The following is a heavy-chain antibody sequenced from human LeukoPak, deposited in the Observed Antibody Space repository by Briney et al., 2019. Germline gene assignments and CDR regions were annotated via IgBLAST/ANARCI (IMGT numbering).Heavy chain of an antibody. CDR1: GFVFRNYF. Sequence: GGSLRLSCAASGFVFRNYFMSWVRQAPGKGLEWVASIKNDGSEKYYVDSVRGRYTISRDNTKNSLYLQMSSLRAEDTAVYYCAKDVGKWESLHFFDYWGQGTLVTVSS. CDR3: AKDVGKWESLHFFDY. D-gene: IGHD1-26*01. J-gene: IGHJ4*02. CDR2: IKNDGSEK. V-gene: IGHV3-7*01.